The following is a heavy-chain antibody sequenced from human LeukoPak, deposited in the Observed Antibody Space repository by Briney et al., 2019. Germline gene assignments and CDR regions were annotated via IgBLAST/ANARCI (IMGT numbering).Heavy chain of an antibody. D-gene: IGHD2-21*02. CDR2: INPSGGST. J-gene: IGHJ4*02. Sequence: GASVTVSCKASGYTFTSYYMHWVRQAPGQGLEWMGIINPSGGSTSYAQKFQGRVTMTRDTSTSTVYMELSSLRSEDTAVYYCARDPAPYCGGDCYAYFDYWGQGNLVPVSS. CDR1: GYTFTSYY. V-gene: IGHV1-46*01. CDR3: ARDPAPYCGGDCYAYFDY.